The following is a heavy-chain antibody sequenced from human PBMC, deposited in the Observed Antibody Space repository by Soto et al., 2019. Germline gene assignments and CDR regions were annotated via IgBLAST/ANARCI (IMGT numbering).Heavy chain of an antibody. Sequence: GGSLRLSCAASGFTLGGYAVDWVRQVPGKGLEYVSGISSNGVGTYYANSVQGRFTISRDNSKNTVYLQMGSLRPEDMAVYYCARRARPDFYYMDVWGKGTTVTVSS. V-gene: IGHV3-64*01. CDR3: ARRARPDFYYMDV. J-gene: IGHJ6*03. D-gene: IGHD6-6*01. CDR1: GFTLGGYA. CDR2: ISSNGVGT.